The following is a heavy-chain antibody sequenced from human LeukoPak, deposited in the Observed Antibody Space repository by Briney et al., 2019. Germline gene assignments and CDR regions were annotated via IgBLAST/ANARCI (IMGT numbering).Heavy chain of an antibody. Sequence: PSETLSLTCAVYGGSFSGYYWSWIRQPPGKGLEWIGEINHSGSTNYNPSLKSRVTISVDTSKNQFSLKLSSVTAADTAVYYCARGKFSLRTSRLGSNWFDPWGQGTLVTVSS. CDR3: ARGKFSLRTSRLGSNWFDP. D-gene: IGHD2-2*01. V-gene: IGHV4-34*01. J-gene: IGHJ5*02. CDR1: GGSFSGYY. CDR2: INHSGST.